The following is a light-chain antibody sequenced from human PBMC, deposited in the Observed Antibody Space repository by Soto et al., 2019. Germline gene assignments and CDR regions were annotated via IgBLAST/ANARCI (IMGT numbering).Light chain of an antibody. J-gene: IGKJ3*01. CDR3: QQYGSSPFT. V-gene: IGKV3-20*01. CDR2: DAS. Sequence: DIVLTQSPGTLSLSPGERATLSCRASQTVSSNYLAWYQQKPGQAPRLLIYDASSRATGIPDRFGGSGSGTDFTLTISRLEPEDFAVYYCQQYGSSPFTFGPGTQVDIK. CDR1: QTVSSNY.